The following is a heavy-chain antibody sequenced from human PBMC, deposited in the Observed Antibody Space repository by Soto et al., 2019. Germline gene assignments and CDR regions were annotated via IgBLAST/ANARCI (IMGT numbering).Heavy chain of an antibody. V-gene: IGHV4-59*01. D-gene: IGHD3-9*01. J-gene: IGHJ5*02. CDR2: IYYSGST. CDR1: GGSISTYY. CDR3: ARRTYYYILTPFAP. Sequence: QVQLQESGPGLVKPSETLSLTCTVSGGSISTYYWSWLRQPPGKGLECIGYIYYSGSTNYNPSLRSRVSISLDTSNSPFSLKMRSVIAADTAVYCCARRTYYYILTPFAPWGQGSLVTVSS.